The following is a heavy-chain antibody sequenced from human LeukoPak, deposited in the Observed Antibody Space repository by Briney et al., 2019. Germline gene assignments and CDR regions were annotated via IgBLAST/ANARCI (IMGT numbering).Heavy chain of an antibody. D-gene: IGHD4-17*01. CDR3: ARDGYGDYYIDY. CDR1: GDSISSDNYY. CDR2: IYAGGST. Sequence: TLSLTCTVSGDSISSDNYYWSWIRQPAGKGLEWIWHIYAGGSTKYNPSLESRVTISVDTSKNQFSLKLSSVTAADTAVYYCARDGYGDYYIDYWGQGTLVTVSS. J-gene: IGHJ4*02. V-gene: IGHV4-61*09.